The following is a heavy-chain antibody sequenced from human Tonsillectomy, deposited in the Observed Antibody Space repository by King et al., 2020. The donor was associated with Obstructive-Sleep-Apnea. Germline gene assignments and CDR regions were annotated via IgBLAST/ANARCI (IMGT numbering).Heavy chain of an antibody. Sequence: VQLVESGAEVKKPGESLKISCKVSGYSFTTYWIGWVRQMPGKGLEWMGIIYPGDSDTRYSPSFQGQVTISADKSISTAYLHWSSLKASDNAIYYCARRKWAWFFDIWGRGTLVTVSS. CDR2: IYPGDSDT. V-gene: IGHV5-51*01. CDR1: GYSFTTYW. D-gene: IGHD2-8*01. CDR3: ARRKWAWFFDI. J-gene: IGHJ2*01.